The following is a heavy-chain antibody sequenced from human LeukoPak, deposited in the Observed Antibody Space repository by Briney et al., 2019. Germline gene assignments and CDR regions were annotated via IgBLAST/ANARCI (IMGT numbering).Heavy chain of an antibody. D-gene: IGHD1-26*01. CDR1: GYTFTSYY. CDR2: INPSGGST. CDR3: ARDGIAQGDY. Sequence: ASVKVSCKASGYTFTSYYMHWVRQAPGQGLEWMGIINPSGGSTSYAQKFQGRVTMTRDTSISTAYMELSRLRSDDTAVYYCARDGIAQGDYWGQGTLVTVSS. J-gene: IGHJ4*02. V-gene: IGHV1-46*01.